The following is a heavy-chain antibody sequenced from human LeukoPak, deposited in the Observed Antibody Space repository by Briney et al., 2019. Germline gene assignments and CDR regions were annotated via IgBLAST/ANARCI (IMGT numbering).Heavy chain of an antibody. CDR1: GFTFRDFD. V-gene: IGHV3-73*01. J-gene: IGHJ4*02. Sequence: GGSLRLSCAASGFTFRDFDIHWVRQACGKGREWGHLIIPKTHNGAPAYGASVEGRFTISRDDSKNTAYLQMNSLKTEDTAVYYCTRRDCSSFSCYSFDYWGQGILVTVSS. CDR2: IIPKTHNGAP. D-gene: IGHD2-2*01. CDR3: TRRDCSSFSCYSFDY.